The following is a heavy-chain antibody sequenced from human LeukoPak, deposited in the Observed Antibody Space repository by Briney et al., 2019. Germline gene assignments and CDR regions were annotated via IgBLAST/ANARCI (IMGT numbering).Heavy chain of an antibody. Sequence: SETLSLTCTVSGGSISSSSYYWGWVRQPPGKGLEWIGSIYYSGSTYYNPSLKSRVTISVDTSKNQFSLKLSSVTAADTAVYYCARHDKGVLRFHWPLDLWGQGTLVTVSS. D-gene: IGHD3-3*01. CDR1: GGSISSSSYY. V-gene: IGHV4-39*01. CDR3: ARHDKGVLRFHWPLDL. J-gene: IGHJ4*02. CDR2: IYYSGST.